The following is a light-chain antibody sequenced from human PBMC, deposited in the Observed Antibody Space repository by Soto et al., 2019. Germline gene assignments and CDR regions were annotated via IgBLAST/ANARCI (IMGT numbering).Light chain of an antibody. CDR2: DAD. CDR1: QFINRY. J-gene: IGKJ4*02. CDR3: QQRHTWPLT. Sequence: EIVMTQSTATLSVSPGERATVSCRARQFINRYLPWYQQKPRQAPTLLMYDADKRAAGIPGRFSSSGSGTDLILSISSLEPEDVVVYYCQQRHTWPLTFGGGTKVDIK. V-gene: IGKV3-11*01.